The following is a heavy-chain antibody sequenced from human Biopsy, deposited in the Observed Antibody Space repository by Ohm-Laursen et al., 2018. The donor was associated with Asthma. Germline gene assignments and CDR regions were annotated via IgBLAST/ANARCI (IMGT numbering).Heavy chain of an antibody. Sequence: TLSLTCAVSGGSVSTGSCYWSWIRQPPGKGLEWLGYIYYTGSDNYNPSLKSRVTISVDTSKNQFSLRLNSVTAADTAVYYCARGPNYHGSGRAPIGMDVWGQGTTVTVSS. V-gene: IGHV4-61*01. CDR1: GGSVSTGSCY. CDR3: ARGPNYHGSGRAPIGMDV. CDR2: IYYTGSD. J-gene: IGHJ6*02. D-gene: IGHD3-10*01.